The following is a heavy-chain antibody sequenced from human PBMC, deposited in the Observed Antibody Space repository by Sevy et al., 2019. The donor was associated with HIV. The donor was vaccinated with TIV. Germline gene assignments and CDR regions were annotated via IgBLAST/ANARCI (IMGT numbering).Heavy chain of an antibody. CDR3: ARHGAWRFYFDF. J-gene: IGHJ4*02. Sequence: SETLSLTCTVSGGSMSSSDYFWGWVRQPPGKGLEWIGSIYCNGDTYHSPSLKSRVTVAVDTSKNQFFLTLTFVTAADTAIYYCARHGAWRFYFDFWGQRALVTVSS. V-gene: IGHV4-39*01. CDR1: GGSMSSSDYF. D-gene: IGHD3-16*01. CDR2: IYCNGDT.